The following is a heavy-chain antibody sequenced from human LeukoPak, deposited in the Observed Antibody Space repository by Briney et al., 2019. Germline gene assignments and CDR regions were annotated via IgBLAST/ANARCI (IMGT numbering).Heavy chain of an antibody. CDR1: GGSISSSSYY. V-gene: IGHV4-39*01. CDR2: IYYSGST. J-gene: IGHJ4*02. D-gene: IGHD3-3*01. Sequence: SETLSLTCTVSGGSISSSSYYWGWIRQPPGKGLEWIGSIYYSGSTYYNPSLKSRVTISVDTSKNQFSLKLSSVTAADTAVYYCARRSPYYDFWSGYDYWGQGTLVTVSS. CDR3: ARRSPYYDFWSGYDY.